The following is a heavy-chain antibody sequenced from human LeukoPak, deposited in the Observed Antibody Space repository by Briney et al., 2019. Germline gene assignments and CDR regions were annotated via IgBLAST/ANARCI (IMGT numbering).Heavy chain of an antibody. CDR3: ARDYDSSGYYYFDY. J-gene: IGHJ4*02. CDR1: GCTFSSYA. Sequence: ASVKVSCKASGCTFSSYAISWVRQAPGQGLEWMGRIIPILGIANYAQKFQGRVTITADKSTSTAYMELSSLRSEDTAVYYCARDYDSSGYYYFDYWGQGTLVTVSS. CDR2: IIPILGIA. V-gene: IGHV1-69*04. D-gene: IGHD3-22*01.